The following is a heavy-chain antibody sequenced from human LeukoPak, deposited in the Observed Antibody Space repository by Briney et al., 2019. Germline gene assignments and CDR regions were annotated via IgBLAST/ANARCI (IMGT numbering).Heavy chain of an antibody. Sequence: GGSLRLSCAASGFSFSSYGMIWVRQAPGKGLEWVSAISGSGGSTYYADSVKGRFTISRDNSKNTLYLQMNSLRAEDTAVYYCTTEWYYRARDWGQGTLVTVSS. CDR2: ISGSGGST. CDR1: GFSFSSYG. J-gene: IGHJ4*02. D-gene: IGHD3-10*01. CDR3: TTEWYYRARD. V-gene: IGHV3-23*01.